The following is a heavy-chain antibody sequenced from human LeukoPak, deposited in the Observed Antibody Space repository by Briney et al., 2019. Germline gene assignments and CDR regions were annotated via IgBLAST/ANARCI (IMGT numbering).Heavy chain of an antibody. J-gene: IGHJ4*02. CDR3: AREEALGSGSFDY. D-gene: IGHD1-26*01. Sequence: SETLSLTCIVSGDSISSSSYYWGWIRQPPGKGLEWIGSIYYSGSTSYNPSLKSRVTISVDTSKNQFSLKLSSVTAADTAVYYCAREEALGSGSFDYWGQGTLVAVSS. CDR1: GDSISSSSYY. V-gene: IGHV4-39*07. CDR2: IYYSGST.